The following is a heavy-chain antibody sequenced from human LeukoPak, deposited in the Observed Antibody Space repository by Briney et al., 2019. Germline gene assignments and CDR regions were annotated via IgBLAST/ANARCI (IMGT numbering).Heavy chain of an antibody. J-gene: IGHJ4*02. Sequence: SGGSLRLSCAASGFTFSSYAMSWVRQAPGKGLEWVSAISGSGGSTYYADSVKGRFTISRDNAKNSLYLQMNSLRAEDTALYYCAKERRLGIAVAYFDYWGQGTLVTVSS. CDR2: ISGSGGST. CDR1: GFTFSSYA. CDR3: AKERRLGIAVAYFDY. D-gene: IGHD6-19*01. V-gene: IGHV3-23*01.